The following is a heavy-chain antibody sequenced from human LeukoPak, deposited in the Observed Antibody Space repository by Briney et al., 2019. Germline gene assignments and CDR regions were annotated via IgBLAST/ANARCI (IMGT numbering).Heavy chain of an antibody. V-gene: IGHV4-38-2*01. D-gene: IGHD1-26*01. CDR2: IYHSGST. CDR3: ARLVGARSQADY. Sequence: KPSETLSLICAVSGYSISSGYYWGWIRQPPGKGLEWIGSIYHSGSTYYNPSLKSRVTISVDTSKNQFSLKLTSVTAADTAVYYCARLVGARSQADYWGQGTLVTVSS. J-gene: IGHJ4*02. CDR1: GYSISSGYY.